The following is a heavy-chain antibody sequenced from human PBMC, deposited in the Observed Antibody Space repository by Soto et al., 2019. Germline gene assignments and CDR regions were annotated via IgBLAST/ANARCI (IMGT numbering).Heavy chain of an antibody. J-gene: IGHJ4*02. CDR3: TYCSSTSCYRAKLDY. V-gene: IGHV4-34*01. D-gene: IGHD2-2*02. CDR1: GGSFSGYF. Sequence: LPRAVCGGSFSGYFWNWIRQPPGKGQEWIGEINHSGSTKYNPSLKSRVTISVDTSKNQFSLKLSSVTAADTAVYYCTYCSSTSCYRAKLDYWGQGGLVTVSS. CDR2: INHSGST.